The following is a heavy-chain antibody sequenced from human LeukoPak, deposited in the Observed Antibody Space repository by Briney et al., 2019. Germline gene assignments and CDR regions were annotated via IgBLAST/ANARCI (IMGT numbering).Heavy chain of an antibody. CDR1: GYSFSSYW. Sequence: GESLKISCKGSGYSFSSYWIGWVRQMPGKGLEWMGIIYPGDSDTRYSPSFQGQVTISADKSISTAYLQWSSLKASDTAKYYCARLRATIIPDYFDYWGQGTLVTVSS. CDR3: ARLRATIIPDYFDY. CDR2: IYPGDSDT. J-gene: IGHJ4*02. D-gene: IGHD5-24*01. V-gene: IGHV5-51*01.